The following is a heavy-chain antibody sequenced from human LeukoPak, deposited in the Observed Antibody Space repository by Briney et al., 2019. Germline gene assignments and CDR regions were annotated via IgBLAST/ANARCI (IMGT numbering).Heavy chain of an antibody. CDR2: IYSSGST. V-gene: IGHV4-4*07. CDR1: GGSISSDY. CDR3: ARDARDGSGTYLRIFDR. D-gene: IGHD3-22*01. J-gene: IGHJ5*02. Sequence: SETLSLTCTVSGGSISSDYWSWIRQPGGKGLEWIGRIYSSGSTDYNPSLKSRVTMSVDTSKNQFSLKLTSVTAADTAVYYCARDARDGSGTYLRIFDRWGQGTLVTVSS.